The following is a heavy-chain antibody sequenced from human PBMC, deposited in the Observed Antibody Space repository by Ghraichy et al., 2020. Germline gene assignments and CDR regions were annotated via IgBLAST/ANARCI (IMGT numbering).Heavy chain of an antibody. CDR1: GGSISSGGYY. Sequence: SETLSLTCTVSGGSISSGGYYWSWIRQHPGKGLEWIGYIYYSGSTYYNPSLKSRVTISVDTSKNQFSLKLSSVTAADTAVYYCARDRGVVPAATHKAVYYYYYGMDVWGQGTTVTVSS. J-gene: IGHJ6*02. CDR2: IYYSGST. V-gene: IGHV4-31*03. D-gene: IGHD2-2*01. CDR3: ARDRGVVPAATHKAVYYYYYGMDV.